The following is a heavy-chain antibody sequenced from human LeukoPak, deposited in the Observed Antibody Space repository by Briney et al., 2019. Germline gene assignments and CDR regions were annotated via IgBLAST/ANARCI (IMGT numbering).Heavy chain of an antibody. V-gene: IGHV1-2*02. CDR3: ARAYRYCGTTSCYGYFQY. CDR1: GYTFIGYY. D-gene: IGHD2-2*01. CDR2: INPNSGDT. J-gene: IGHJ1*01. Sequence: ASVKVSCKASGYTFIGYYMHWVRQAPGQGLEWMGWINPNSGDTNYAQKFQGRVTMTRDTSISTAYMELSRLRSDDTAVYYCARAYRYCGTTSCYGYFQYWGQGTLVTVSS.